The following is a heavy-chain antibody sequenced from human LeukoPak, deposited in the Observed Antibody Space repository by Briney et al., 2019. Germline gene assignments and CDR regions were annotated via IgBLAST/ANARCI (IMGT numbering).Heavy chain of an antibody. D-gene: IGHD2-15*01. J-gene: IGHJ4*02. V-gene: IGHV1-2*06. CDR2: INPNSGGT. CDR1: GYTFTGYY. Sequence: ASVKVSCKASGYTFTGYYMHWVRQAPGQGLEWMGRINPNSGGTNYAQKFQGRVTMTRDTSISTAYMELSRLRSDDTAVYYCARDLDYGGSCAVPNSDYWGRGTLVTVSS. CDR3: ARDLDYGGSCAVPNSDY.